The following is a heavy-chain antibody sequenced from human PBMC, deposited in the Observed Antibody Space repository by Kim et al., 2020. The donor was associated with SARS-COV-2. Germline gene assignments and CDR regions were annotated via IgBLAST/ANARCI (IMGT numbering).Heavy chain of an antibody. Sequence: PALKSRVTISVDTSKNQFSLKLSSVTAADTAVYYCARHPGTMIVVGSVDYWGQGTLVTVSS. J-gene: IGHJ4*02. CDR3: ARHPGTMIVVGSVDY. V-gene: IGHV4-39*01. D-gene: IGHD3-22*01.